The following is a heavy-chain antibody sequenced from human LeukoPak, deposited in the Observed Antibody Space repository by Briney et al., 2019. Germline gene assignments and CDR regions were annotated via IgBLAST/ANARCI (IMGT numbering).Heavy chain of an antibody. CDR2: ISYDGSNK. CDR1: GFTFSSYG. Sequence: PGGSLRLSCAASGFTFSSYGMHWVRQAPGKGLEWVAVISYDGSNKYYADSVKGRFTISRDNSKNTLYLQMNSPRAEDTAVYYCAKSRGLELRGHWGQGTLVTVSS. J-gene: IGHJ4*02. CDR3: AKSRGLELRGH. D-gene: IGHD1-7*01. V-gene: IGHV3-30*18.